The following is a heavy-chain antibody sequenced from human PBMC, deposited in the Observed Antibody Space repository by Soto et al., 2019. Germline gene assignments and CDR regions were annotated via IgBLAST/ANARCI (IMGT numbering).Heavy chain of an antibody. CDR2: IDWDDEK. Sequence: ESGPTLVNPTQTLTLTCAVSGFSLSSTEVRVSWIRQPPGKALEWLARIDWDDEKFYSTSLKTRLTISKDTSKNQVVLTMTNMDPVDTATYYCAGRIRGDYSFDFWGLGTLVTVSS. J-gene: IGHJ4*02. CDR1: GFSLSSTEVR. V-gene: IGHV2-70*04. CDR3: AGRIRGDYSFDF. D-gene: IGHD4-4*01.